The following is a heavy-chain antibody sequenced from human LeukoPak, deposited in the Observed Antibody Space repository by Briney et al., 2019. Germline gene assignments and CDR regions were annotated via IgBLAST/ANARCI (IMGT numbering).Heavy chain of an antibody. D-gene: IGHD5/OR15-5a*01. V-gene: IGHV1-18*01. Sequence: ASVKVSCKASGYSFTTYSIIWLRQAPGQGLEWMGWIAPNNGNTNYAQNFQGRLTMTTDTSTSTAHMELRSLSSGDTAVYYCARVLGLHVPEPDPYDYRGQGSLVTVSS. CDR2: IAPNNGNT. J-gene: IGHJ4*02. CDR1: GYSFTTYS. CDR3: ARVLGLHVPEPDPYDY.